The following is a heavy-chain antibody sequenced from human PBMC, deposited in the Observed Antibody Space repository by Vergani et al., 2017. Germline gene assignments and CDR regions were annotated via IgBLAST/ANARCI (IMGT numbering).Heavy chain of an antibody. D-gene: IGHD6-13*01. Sequence: QVQLVQSGAEVKKPGASVKVSCKASGYTFTSYDINWVRQATGQGLEWMGWMNPNSGNTGYAQKFQGRVTMTRKTSISTAYMELSSLRSEDTAVYYWARPGSSWYLARSGWGAYDYDMEVWRKGP. CDR2: MNPNSGNT. J-gene: IGHJ6*03. CDR1: GYTFTSYD. V-gene: IGHV1-8*01. CDR3: ARPGSSWYLARSGWGAYDYDMEV.